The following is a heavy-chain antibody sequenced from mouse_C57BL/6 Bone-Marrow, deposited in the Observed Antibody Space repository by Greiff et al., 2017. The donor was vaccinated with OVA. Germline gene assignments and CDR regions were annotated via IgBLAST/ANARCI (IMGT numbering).Heavy chain of an antibody. CDR2: IHPNSGST. V-gene: IGHV1-64*01. CDR3: ARIYDGYYYDY. J-gene: IGHJ2*01. Sequence: QVQLQQPGAELVKPGALVKLSCKASGYTFTSYWMHWVKQRPGQGLEWIGMIHPNSGSTNYNEKFKSKATLTVDKSSSTAYMQLSSLTSEDSAVYYCARIYDGYYYDYWGQGTTLTVSS. D-gene: IGHD2-3*01. CDR1: GYTFTSYW.